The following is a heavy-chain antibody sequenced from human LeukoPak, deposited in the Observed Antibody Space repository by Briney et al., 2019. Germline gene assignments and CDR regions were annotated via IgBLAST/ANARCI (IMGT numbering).Heavy chain of an antibody. J-gene: IGHJ4*02. D-gene: IGHD3-10*01. Sequence: ASVKVSCKVSGYTLTELSMHWVRQAPGKGLEWMGWISAYNGNTNYAQKLQGRVTMTTDTSTSTAYMELRSLRSDDTAVYYCARTRIPLWFGELYYFDYWGQGTLVTVSS. CDR2: ISAYNGNT. CDR3: ARTRIPLWFGELYYFDY. V-gene: IGHV1-18*01. CDR1: GYTLTELS.